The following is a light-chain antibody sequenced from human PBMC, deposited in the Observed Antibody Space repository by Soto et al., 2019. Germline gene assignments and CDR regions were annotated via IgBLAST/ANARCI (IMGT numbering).Light chain of an antibody. J-gene: IGLJ3*02. CDR1: TGAVTSGHY. Sequence: QVVVTQEPSLTVSPGGTVTLTCGSSTGAVTSGHYPYWFHQKPGQAPRTLIFDTTNKHSWTPARFSGSLLGGKAALTLSGAQPEDEADYYCLLSYDGARVFGGGTKLTVL. CDR2: DTT. CDR3: LLSYDGARV. V-gene: IGLV7-46*01.